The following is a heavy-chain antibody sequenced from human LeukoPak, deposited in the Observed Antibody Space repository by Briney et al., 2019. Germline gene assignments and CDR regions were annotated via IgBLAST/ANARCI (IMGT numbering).Heavy chain of an antibody. Sequence: GGSLRLSCAASGFTFSSYWMHWVRQAPGKGLQWVGRIKSKTDGGTTDYAAPVKGRFTISRDDSKNTLYLQMNSLKSEDTAVYYCTTVGYGSGSSSFGDYFDYWGQGTLVTVSS. CDR3: TTVGYGSGSSSFGDYFDY. CDR1: GFTFSSYW. CDR2: IKSKTDGGTT. J-gene: IGHJ4*02. V-gene: IGHV3-15*01. D-gene: IGHD3-10*01.